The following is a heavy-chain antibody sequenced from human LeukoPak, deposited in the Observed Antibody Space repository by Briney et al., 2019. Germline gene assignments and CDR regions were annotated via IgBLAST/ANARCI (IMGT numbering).Heavy chain of an antibody. CDR3: ARGCRYCSSTSCYRFDY. V-gene: IGHV3-7*01. D-gene: IGHD2-2*01. Sequence: PGGSLRLSCAASGFTFKSFWMSWVRQAPGKGLERVANKKQGGRETYYVDSVRGRSTISRENAKNSLYLKINSLRAEDTAVYYCARGCRYCSSTSCYRFDYWGQGTLVTVSS. J-gene: IGHJ4*02. CDR1: GFTFKSFW. CDR2: KKQGGRET.